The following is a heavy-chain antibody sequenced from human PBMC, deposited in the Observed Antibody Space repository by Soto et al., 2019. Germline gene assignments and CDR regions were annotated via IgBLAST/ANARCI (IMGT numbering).Heavy chain of an antibody. CDR2: MYYTGNK. D-gene: IGHD6-6*01. J-gene: IGHJ5*02. V-gene: IGHV4-39*01. CDR3: ARRSSSSLGSLFAP. Sequence: PLETLSPTCTVCGGSISISTYYWDWIRQPPGKGLEWIGAMYYTGNKNYNPSLESRVTMSVDTSKNQFSLKLSSVTPTDTAVYYGARRSSSSLGSLFAPWGRVILVTV. CDR1: GGSISISTYY.